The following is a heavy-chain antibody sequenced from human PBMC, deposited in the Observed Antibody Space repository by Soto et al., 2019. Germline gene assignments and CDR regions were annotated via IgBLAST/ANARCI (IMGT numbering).Heavy chain of an antibody. J-gene: IGHJ6*02. CDR1: GGTFSSYA. V-gene: IGHV1-69*13. CDR3: ASEVSSLYGMDV. D-gene: IGHD6-6*01. CDR2: IIPIFGTA. Sequence: SVKVSCKASGGTFSSYAISWVRQAPGQGLEWMGGIIPIFGTANYAQKFQGRVTITADESTSTAYMELSRLRFDDTAVYYCASEVSSLYGMDVWGQGTTVTVSS.